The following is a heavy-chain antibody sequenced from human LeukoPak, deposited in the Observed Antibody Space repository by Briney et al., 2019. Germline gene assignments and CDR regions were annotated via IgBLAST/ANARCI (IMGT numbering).Heavy chain of an antibody. J-gene: IGHJ4*02. CDR2: IFSSGST. CDR3: ARVNLGGGAQIDY. D-gene: IGHD3-16*01. V-gene: IGHV4-59*01. CDR1: GGSISNCY. Sequence: SETLSLTCAVSGGSISNCYWTWIRQPPGKDLEWIGNIFSSGSTNYNPFLKSRVIISIDTSRNHFSLRLSSVTAADTAVYYCARVNLGGGAQIDYWGQGTLVTVSS.